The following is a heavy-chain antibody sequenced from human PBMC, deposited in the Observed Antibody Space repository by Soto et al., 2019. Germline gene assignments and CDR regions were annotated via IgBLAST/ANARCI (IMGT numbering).Heavy chain of an antibody. Sequence: PSETLSLTCTVSGGSISSSSYYWGWIRQPPGKGLEWIGSIYYSGSTYYNPSLKSRVTISVDTSKNQFSLKLSSVTAADTAVYYCARPGAAAGPSGMDVWGQGTTVTVSS. CDR2: IYYSGST. D-gene: IGHD6-13*01. V-gene: IGHV4-39*01. CDR3: ARPGAAAGPSGMDV. CDR1: GGSISSSSYY. J-gene: IGHJ6*02.